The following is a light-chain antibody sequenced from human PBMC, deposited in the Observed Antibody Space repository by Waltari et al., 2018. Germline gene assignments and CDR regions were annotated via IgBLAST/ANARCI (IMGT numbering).Light chain of an antibody. CDR3: QQRSSWTPHT. CDR1: QSVGTY. CDR2: DAS. J-gene: IGKJ2*01. V-gene: IGKV3-11*01. Sequence: IVLTQSPATWSLSPGETATPPCRASQSVGTYLAWYQQKPGQAPRLLIYDASNRATGIPDRFRGSGSGTDFTLTIGSLEPEDFALYYCQQRSSWTPHTFGQGARLEIK.